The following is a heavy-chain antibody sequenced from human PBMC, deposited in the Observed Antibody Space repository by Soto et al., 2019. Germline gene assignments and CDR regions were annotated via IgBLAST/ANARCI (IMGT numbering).Heavy chain of an antibody. V-gene: IGHV4-31*03. CDR1: GGSISSGGYY. J-gene: IGHJ6*03. Sequence: QVQLQESGPGLVKPSQTLSLTCTVSGGSISSGGYYWSWIRQHPGKGLEWIGYIYYSGSTYFNQTLKSRVTISVDTSKNQFSLKLSSVTAADTAVYYCASSVWFGYHDSYYMDVWGKGTTVTVSS. CDR2: IYYSGST. D-gene: IGHD3-10*01. CDR3: ASSVWFGYHDSYYMDV.